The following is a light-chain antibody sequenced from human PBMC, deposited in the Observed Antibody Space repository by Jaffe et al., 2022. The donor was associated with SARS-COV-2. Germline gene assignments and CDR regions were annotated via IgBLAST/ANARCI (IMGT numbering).Light chain of an antibody. J-gene: IGLJ2*01. Sequence: SYELTQPPSVSVSPGQTASITCSGDKLGDKYACWYQQKPGQSPVLVIYQDSKRPSGIPERFSGSNSGNTATLTISGTQAMDEADYYCQAWDSSTARWSVVFGGGTKLTVL. CDR2: QDS. CDR3: QAWDSSTARWSVV. CDR1: KLGDKY. V-gene: IGLV3-1*01.